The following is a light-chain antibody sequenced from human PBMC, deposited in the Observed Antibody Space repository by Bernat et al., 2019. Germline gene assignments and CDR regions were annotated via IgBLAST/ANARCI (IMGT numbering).Light chain of an antibody. Sequence: QTVVTQEPSFSVSPGGTVTLTCGLRSGAVSKNYYPSWYQQTPGQAPRTLIYSTEARSSGVPDRFSGSILGNKAALTITGAQADDESDYYCVLYMGDGIWVFDGGTKLTVL. V-gene: IGLV8-61*01. CDR2: STE. J-gene: IGLJ3*02. CDR3: VLYMGDGIWV. CDR1: SGAVSKNYY.